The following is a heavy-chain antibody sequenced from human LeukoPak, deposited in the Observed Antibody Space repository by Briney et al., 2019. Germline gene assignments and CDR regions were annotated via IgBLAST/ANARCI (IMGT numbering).Heavy chain of an antibody. CDR1: GFTFSSYA. J-gene: IGHJ4*02. D-gene: IGHD2-2*01. V-gene: IGHV3-23*01. CDR3: AKDPFPRYCSSTSCQLSFDY. CDR2: ISGSGGST. Sequence: GGPLRLSCAASGFTFSSYAMSWVRQAPGKGLEWVSAISGSGGSTYYADSVKGRFTISRDNSKNTLYLQMNSLRAEDTAVYYCAKDPFPRYCSSTSCQLSFDYWGQGTLVTVSS.